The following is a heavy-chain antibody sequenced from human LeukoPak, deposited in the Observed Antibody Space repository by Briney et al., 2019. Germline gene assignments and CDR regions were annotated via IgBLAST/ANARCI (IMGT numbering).Heavy chain of an antibody. CDR1: GFTYSSHS. D-gene: IGHD3-3*01. V-gene: IGHV3-66*01. CDR3: ARDRAWNYFDY. CDR2: IGGGGRT. Sequence: GGSLRLSCAASGFTYSSHSMTWVRQAPGKGLEWVSVIGGGGRTFYADSVKGRFTISRDNSRNTLYLEMDSLRVEDTAVYYCARDRAWNYFDYWGQGTLVTVSS. J-gene: IGHJ4*02.